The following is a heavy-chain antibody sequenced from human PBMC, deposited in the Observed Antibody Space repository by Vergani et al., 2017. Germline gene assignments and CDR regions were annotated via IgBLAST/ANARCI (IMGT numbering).Heavy chain of an antibody. CDR2: INHSGST. CDR3: ARGGRQWLGRTYFDY. J-gene: IGHJ4*02. Sequence: QVQLQQWGAGLLKPLETLSLTCAVYGGSFSGYYWSWIRQPPGKGLEWIGEINHSGSTNYNPSLKSRVTISVDTSKNQFSLKLSSVTAADTAVYYCARGGRQWLGRTYFDYWGQGTLVTVSS. CDR1: GGSFSGYY. V-gene: IGHV4-34*01. D-gene: IGHD6-19*01.